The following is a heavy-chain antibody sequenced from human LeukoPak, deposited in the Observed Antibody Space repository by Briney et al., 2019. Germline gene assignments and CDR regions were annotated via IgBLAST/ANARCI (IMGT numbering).Heavy chain of an antibody. V-gene: IGHV3-30*18. CDR2: ISHDGRAK. J-gene: IGHJ4*02. Sequence: PGGSLRLSCAASGFTFSNYGMHWVRQAPGKGLEWVAVISHDGRAKYYTDSVEGRFTISRDNSKNTLIMQMNSLRAEDTAVYYCAKEQDPRVSAQLDNWGQGTLVTVSS. CDR3: AKEQDPRVSAQLDN. CDR1: GFTFSNYG.